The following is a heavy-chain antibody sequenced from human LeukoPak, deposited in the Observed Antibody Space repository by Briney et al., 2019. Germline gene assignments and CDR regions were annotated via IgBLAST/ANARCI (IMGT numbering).Heavy chain of an antibody. Sequence: GGSLRLSCAASGFTFSSSAMSWVRQAPGKGLEYVSAISSNGGSTYYANSVKGRFTISRDNSKNTLYLQMGSLRAEDMAVYYCARTGWFGEPHAFDIWGQGTMVTVSS. V-gene: IGHV3-64*01. CDR2: ISSNGGST. CDR1: GFTFSSSA. J-gene: IGHJ3*02. D-gene: IGHD3-10*01. CDR3: ARTGWFGEPHAFDI.